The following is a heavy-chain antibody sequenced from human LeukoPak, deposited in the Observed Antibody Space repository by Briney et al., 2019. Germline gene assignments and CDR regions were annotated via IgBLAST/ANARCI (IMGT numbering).Heavy chain of an antibody. J-gene: IGHJ3*02. Sequence: SQTLSLTCSVSGGSISSGGYFWNWIRQPPGKGLEWIGFIYHSGGTSYYPSLHGRLSMSVDTSKNQFSLNLKSVTAADTAVYYCARAGPGYSDGYEHPEGLDAFDIWGRGTMVTVSS. D-gene: IGHD5-18*01. CDR3: ARAGPGYSDGYEHPEGLDAFDI. CDR1: GGSISSGGYF. CDR2: IYHSGGT. V-gene: IGHV4-30-2*01.